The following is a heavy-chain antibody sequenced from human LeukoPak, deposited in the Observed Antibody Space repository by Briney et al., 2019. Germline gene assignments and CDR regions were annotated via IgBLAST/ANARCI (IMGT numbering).Heavy chain of an antibody. D-gene: IGHD3-22*01. CDR3: AREGGYYKQFDY. Sequence: SETLSLTCTVSGGSISSGGYYWSWIRQHPGKGLEWIGYIYYSGSTYYNPSLKSRVTISVDTSKNQFSLKLSSVTAADTAVYYCAREGGYYKQFDYWGQGTLVTVSS. J-gene: IGHJ4*02. CDR1: GGSISSGGYY. CDR2: IYYSGST. V-gene: IGHV4-31*03.